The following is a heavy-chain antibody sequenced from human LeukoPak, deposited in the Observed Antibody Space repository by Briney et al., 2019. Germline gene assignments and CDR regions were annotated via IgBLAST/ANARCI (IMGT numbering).Heavy chain of an antibody. CDR1: GGSISTYY. V-gene: IGHV4-59*08. CDR2: IYYSGST. CDR3: ARQYYYDSSGYFDY. Sequence: SETLSLTCTVSGGSISTYYWSWIRQPPGKGLEWIGYIYYSGSTNYNPSLKSRVTISVDTSKNQFSLKLSSVTAADTAVYYCARQYYYDSSGYFDYWGQGTLVTVSS. J-gene: IGHJ4*02. D-gene: IGHD3-22*01.